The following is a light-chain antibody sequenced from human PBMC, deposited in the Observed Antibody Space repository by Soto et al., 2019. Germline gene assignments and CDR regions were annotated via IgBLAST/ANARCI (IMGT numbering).Light chain of an antibody. J-gene: IGKJ2*01. CDR2: GAS. Sequence: EIVLTHSPDTLSVSPVEVATLSCMASQSVRSTFLAWYQQKPGQAPRLVIHGASNRAAGIPDRFSGRGSGTDFTLTIRRLEPEDFAVYYCQQYGSSPMYNCGQGNTGDIK. CDR1: QSVRSTF. CDR3: QQYGSSPMYN. V-gene: IGKV3-20*01.